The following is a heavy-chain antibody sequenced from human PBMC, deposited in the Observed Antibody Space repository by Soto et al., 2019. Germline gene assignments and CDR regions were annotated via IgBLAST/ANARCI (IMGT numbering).Heavy chain of an antibody. D-gene: IGHD3-3*01. V-gene: IGHV4-34*01. CDR1: GGSFSGYY. CDR3: ARGGDRITIFGVVKDNWFDP. J-gene: IGHJ5*02. CDR2: INHSGST. Sequence: SETLSLTCAVYGGSFSGYYWSWIRQPPGKGLEWIGEINHSGSTNYNPSLKSRVTISVDTSKNQFSLKLSSVTAADTAVYYCARGGDRITIFGVVKDNWFDPWGQGTLVTVSS.